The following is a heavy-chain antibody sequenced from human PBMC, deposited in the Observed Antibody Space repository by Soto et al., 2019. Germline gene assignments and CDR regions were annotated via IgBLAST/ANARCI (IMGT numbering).Heavy chain of an antibody. CDR1: GYTFTGYY. D-gene: IGHD5-12*01. Sequence: ASVKVSCKASGYTFTGYYMHWVRQAPGQGLEWMGWINPNSGGTNYAQKFQGWVTMTRDTSISTAYMELSRLRSEDTAVYYCARDHVRQGYDEPHFDSWGKGTLVTVSS. CDR3: ARDHVRQGYDEPHFDS. J-gene: IGHJ4*02. CDR2: INPNSGGT. V-gene: IGHV1-2*04.